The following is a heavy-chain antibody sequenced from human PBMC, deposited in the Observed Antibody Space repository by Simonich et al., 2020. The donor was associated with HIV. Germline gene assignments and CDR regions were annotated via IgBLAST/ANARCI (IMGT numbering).Heavy chain of an antibody. CDR3: ARGGGDGYNY. V-gene: IGHV4-34*01. D-gene: IGHD3-16*01. Sequence: VQLQQWGAGLLKPSETLSLTCAVYGGSFSGYYWGWIRQPPGKGLVWIGTIYHRGSNYYNPSLKSRVTITIDTSKNQFSLELSSVTAADTAVYYCARGGGDGYNYWGQGILVTVSS. CDR1: GGSFSGYY. J-gene: IGHJ4*02. CDR2: IYHRGSN.